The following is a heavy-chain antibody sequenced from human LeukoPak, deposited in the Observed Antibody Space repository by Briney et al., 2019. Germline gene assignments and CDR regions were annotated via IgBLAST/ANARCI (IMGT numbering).Heavy chain of an antibody. J-gene: IGHJ6*03. CDR3: AAGVAAAGTVPIYYYYMDV. V-gene: IGHV1-58*02. CDR1: GFTFTSSA. CDR2: IVVGSGNT. Sequence: SVKVSCKASGFTFTSSAMQWVRQARGQRLECIGWIVVGSGNTNYAQKIQERVTITREMSTSTAYMELSSLRSEDTAVYYCAAGVAAAGTVPIYYYYMDVWGKGTTVTVSS. D-gene: IGHD6-13*01.